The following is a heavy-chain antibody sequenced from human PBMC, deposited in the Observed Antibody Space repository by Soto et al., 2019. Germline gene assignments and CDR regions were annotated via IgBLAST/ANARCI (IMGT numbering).Heavy chain of an antibody. J-gene: IGHJ4*02. CDR2: ISYDGSNK. CDR3: AKGDLNDFWSGSIPFDY. CDR1: GFTFNNYG. Sequence: PWGSLRLSCAASGFTFNNYGMHWVRQDPGKGLEWVAVISYDGSNKYYADSVKGRFTISRDNSKNTLYLQMNSLRAEDTAVYYCAKGDLNDFWSGSIPFDYWGQGTLVTVSS. V-gene: IGHV3-30*18. D-gene: IGHD3-3*01.